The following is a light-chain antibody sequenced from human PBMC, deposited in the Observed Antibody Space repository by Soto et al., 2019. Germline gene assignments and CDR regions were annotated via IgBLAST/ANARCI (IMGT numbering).Light chain of an antibody. V-gene: IGKV3-11*01. CDR3: HQRSDWPST. J-gene: IGKJ4*01. CDR1: QSVRSY. CDR2: DAS. Sequence: EIVLTQSPATLSLSPGDRATLSCRASQSVRSYLAWYQQKPGQAPRLLIYDASNRATGIPARFSGSGSGTDFTLTITSLEPEDVAVYYCHQRSDWPSTFGGGTKVEIK.